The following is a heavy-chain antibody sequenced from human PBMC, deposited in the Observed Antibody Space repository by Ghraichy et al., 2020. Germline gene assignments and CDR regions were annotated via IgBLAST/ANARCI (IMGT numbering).Heavy chain of an antibody. CDR1: GFTVGDVY. J-gene: IGHJ3*01. Sequence: GGSLRLSCVASGFTVGDVYMTWVRQLPGKGLEWLGRIKHRFDGGTTDRAARLRGRFSVSRDDSTITLYLQMNSLVTDDTGIYYCVTDNHGSNLDHRNRGDGAFAFWGQGTMVTVSS. V-gene: IGHV3-15*01. D-gene: IGHD3-10*01. CDR2: IKHRFDGGTT. CDR3: VTDNHGSNLDHRNRGDGAFAF.